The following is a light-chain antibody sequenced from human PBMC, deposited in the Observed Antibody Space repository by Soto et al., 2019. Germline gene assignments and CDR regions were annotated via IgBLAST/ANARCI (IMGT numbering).Light chain of an antibody. V-gene: IGKV3-20*01. J-gene: IGKJ2*01. CDR2: GAS. Sequence: EIVLTHSPGILSLSPGERPTLSCRASQSVSSRYLAWYQQNPGQATRLLIYGASSRATGIPDRFSGSGSGTDFPLTISSLEPDDFAVYFCQQYGSSSYTFGQGTKLEIK. CDR1: QSVSSRY. CDR3: QQYGSSSYT.